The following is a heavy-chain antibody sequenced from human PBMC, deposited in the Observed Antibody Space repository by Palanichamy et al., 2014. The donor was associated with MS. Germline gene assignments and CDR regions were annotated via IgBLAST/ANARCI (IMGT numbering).Heavy chain of an antibody. Sequence: QVQLQESGPGLVKPSETLPLTCTVSGGSISSYYWNWIRQPPGKGLEWIGYIYYSGSTNYNPSLKSRVTISLDTSKNRFSLKLTSVTAADTAVYYCAGFHGDSHAFDIWGQGTMVTVSS. V-gene: IGHV4-59*01. CDR2: IYYSGST. CDR3: AGFHGDSHAFDI. CDR1: GGSISSYY. J-gene: IGHJ3*02.